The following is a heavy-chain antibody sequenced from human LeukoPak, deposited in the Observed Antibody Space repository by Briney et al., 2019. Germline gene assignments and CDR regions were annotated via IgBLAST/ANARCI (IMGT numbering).Heavy chain of an antibody. Sequence: SETLSLTCTVSGGSISSGDYYWSWIRQPPGEGLEWIGYIYYSGSTYYNPSLKSRVTISVDTSKNQFSLKLCSVTAADTAVYYCARSQYYGDFEGAFDIWGQGTMVTVSS. CDR2: IYYSGST. J-gene: IGHJ3*02. D-gene: IGHD4-17*01. CDR3: ARSQYYGDFEGAFDI. V-gene: IGHV4-30-4*01. CDR1: GGSISSGDYY.